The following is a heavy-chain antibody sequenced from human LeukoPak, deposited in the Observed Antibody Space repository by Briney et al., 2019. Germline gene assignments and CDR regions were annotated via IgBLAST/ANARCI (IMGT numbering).Heavy chain of an antibody. CDR2: IWYDGSNK. V-gene: IGHV3-33*01. CDR1: GFTFSSYG. Sequence: PGGSLRLSCAATGFTFSSYGMHWVRQAPGKGLAWVAVIWYDGSNKYYADSVKGRFTIPRDNSLNTLYLQMNSLRAADTALYYCARDRRNYMDVWGKGTTVTVSS. CDR3: ARDRRNYMDV. J-gene: IGHJ6*03.